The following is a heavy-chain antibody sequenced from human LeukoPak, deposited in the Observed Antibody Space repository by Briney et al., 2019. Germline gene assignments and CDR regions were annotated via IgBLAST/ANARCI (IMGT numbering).Heavy chain of an antibody. CDR1: GGSISGYY. D-gene: IGHD3-22*01. J-gene: IGHJ4*02. Sequence: PSETLSLTCTVAGGSISGYYWSWIQQPAGTGLEWIGRIYTSGRTIYNPYLKSRVTMSVDTSKNQFSLRLNSVTAADTAVYYCARDGDYDSSGYYNDYWGQGTLVSVSS. CDR2: IYTSGRT. V-gene: IGHV4-4*07. CDR3: ARDGDYDSSGYYNDY.